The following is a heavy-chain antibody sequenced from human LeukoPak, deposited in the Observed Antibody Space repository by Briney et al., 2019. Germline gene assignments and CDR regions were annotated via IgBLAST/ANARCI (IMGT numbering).Heavy chain of an antibody. CDR2: ISAYNGNT. Sequence: GASVKVSCKASGYTFTSYGISWVRQAPGQGLEWMGWISAYNGNTNYAQKLQGRVTMTTDTSTSTAYMELRSLRSDDTAVYYCAREREGRWLSSPYYYMDVWGKGTTVTVSS. J-gene: IGHJ6*03. CDR3: AREREGRWLSSPYYYMDV. CDR1: GYTFTSYG. D-gene: IGHD5-24*01. V-gene: IGHV1-18*01.